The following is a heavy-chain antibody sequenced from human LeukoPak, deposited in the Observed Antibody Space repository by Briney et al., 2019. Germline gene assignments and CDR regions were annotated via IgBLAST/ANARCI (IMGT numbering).Heavy chain of an antibody. V-gene: IGHV1-58*01. J-gene: IGHJ6*02. CDR1: GFTFTSSA. CDR3: AAAWGDYDSSGPHYGMDV. CDR2: IVVGSGNT. D-gene: IGHD3-22*01. Sequence: EASVKVSCKASGFTFTSSAVQWVRQARGQRLEWIGWIVVGSGNTHYAQKFQERVTITRDMSTSTAYMELSSLRSEDTAVYYCAAAWGDYDSSGPHYGMDVWGQGTTVTVSS.